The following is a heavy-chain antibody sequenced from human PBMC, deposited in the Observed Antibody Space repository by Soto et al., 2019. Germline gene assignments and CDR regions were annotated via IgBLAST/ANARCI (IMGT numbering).Heavy chain of an antibody. V-gene: IGHV1-69*13. CDR3: ARQFDYDTSGFYYAY. CDR2: IMPVFGTP. CDR1: GCTFSKNT. J-gene: IGHJ4*02. D-gene: IGHD3-22*01. Sequence: SVKVSCKASGCTFSKNTISCVRQAPGQGLEWMGGIMPVFGTPNYAQKFQGRVTITADEYTRTAYMELSRLKSEDTAVYYCARQFDYDTSGFYYAYWGQGTQVTVSS.